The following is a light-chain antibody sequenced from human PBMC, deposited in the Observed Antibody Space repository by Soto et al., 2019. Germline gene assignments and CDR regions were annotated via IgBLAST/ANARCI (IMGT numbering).Light chain of an antibody. V-gene: IGKV1-9*01. CDR2: AAS. CDR1: QGINIF. J-gene: IGKJ1*01. CDR3: QQYGSSPET. Sequence: DIQLTQSPSFLSASVGDRVTITCRASQGINIFLAWFQQKPGKAPNLLISAASTLQSGVPSRFSGSGSETEFTLTITSLQPEDSATYYCQQYGSSPETFGQGTKVEIK.